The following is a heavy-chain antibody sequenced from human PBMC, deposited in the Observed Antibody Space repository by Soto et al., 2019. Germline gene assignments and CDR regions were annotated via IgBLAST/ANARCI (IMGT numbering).Heavy chain of an antibody. CDR1: GGSFSGYY. V-gene: IGHV4-34*01. J-gene: IGHJ6*03. Sequence: SETLSLTCAVYGGSFSGYYWSWIRQPPGKGLEWIGEINHSGSTNYNPSLKSRVTISVDTSKNQFSLKLSSVTAADTAVYYCAKSSGYYPPYYYYYYMDVWGKGTTVTVSS. D-gene: IGHD3-3*01. CDR2: INHSGST. CDR3: AKSSGYYPPYYYYYYMDV.